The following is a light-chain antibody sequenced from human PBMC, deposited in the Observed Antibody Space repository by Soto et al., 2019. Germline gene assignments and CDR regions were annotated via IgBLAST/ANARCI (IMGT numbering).Light chain of an antibody. CDR2: AAS. J-gene: IGKJ5*01. CDR3: QQYGSSLIT. Sequence: EIVLTQSPGTLSLSPGERATLSCRASESISSTNLGWYQQKPGQAPGLLIYAASSRATGIPVRFSGSGSGTDFTLTISRLEPEDFAVYYCQQYGSSLITFGQGTRLEIK. V-gene: IGKV3-20*01. CDR1: ESISSTN.